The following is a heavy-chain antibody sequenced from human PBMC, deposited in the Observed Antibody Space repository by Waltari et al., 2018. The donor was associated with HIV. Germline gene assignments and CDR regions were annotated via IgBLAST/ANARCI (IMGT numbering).Heavy chain of an antibody. CDR2: IMGSPSNI. J-gene: IGHJ3*02. CDR1: GFTFRSYS. V-gene: IGHV3-21*01. Sequence: EVHLVEAGGGLVKPGGSLRPHCATSGFTFRSYSLNWVRPAPGEGLGWVSSIMGSPSNIYYADSVKGRFTISRDNAKNSLYLEMNSLRAEDRAVYYCARDPGGNYDSFAFDIWGQGTMVTVSS. CDR3: ARDPGGNYDSFAFDI. D-gene: IGHD3-22*01.